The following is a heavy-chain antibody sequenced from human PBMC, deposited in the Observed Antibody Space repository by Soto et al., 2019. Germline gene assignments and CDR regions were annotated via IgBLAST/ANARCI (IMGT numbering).Heavy chain of an antibody. CDR2: INPNSGGT. Sequence: QVQLVQSGAEVKKPGASVKVSCKASGYTFTGYYMHWVRQAPGQGLEWMGWINPNSGGTNYAQKFQGWVTMTRDTSIITAYMELSRRRSEDTAVYYCARGYYYGSGSYYTERLVDPWGQGTLVTFSS. CDR3: ARGYYYGSGSYYTERLVDP. CDR1: GYTFTGYY. D-gene: IGHD3-10*01. J-gene: IGHJ5*02. V-gene: IGHV1-2*04.